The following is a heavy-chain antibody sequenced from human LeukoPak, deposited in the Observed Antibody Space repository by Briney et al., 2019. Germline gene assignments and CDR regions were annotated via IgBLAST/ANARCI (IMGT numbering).Heavy chain of an antibody. V-gene: IGHV1-69*06. CDR1: GGTFSGYA. D-gene: IGHD3-22*01. CDR3: ARDKNGYYYDSSGYYSFDY. Sequence: GASVKVSCKASGGTFSGYAISWVRQAPGQGLEWMGRIIPIFGTANYAQKFQGRVTITADKSTSTAYMELSSLRSEDTAVYYCARDKNGYYYDSSGYYSFDYWGQGTLVTVSS. J-gene: IGHJ4*02. CDR2: IIPIFGTA.